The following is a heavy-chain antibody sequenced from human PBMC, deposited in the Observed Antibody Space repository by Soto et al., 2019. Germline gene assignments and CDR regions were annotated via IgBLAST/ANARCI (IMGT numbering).Heavy chain of an antibody. V-gene: IGHV1-46*03. CDR1: GYTFTSYY. CDR2: INPSGGST. D-gene: IGHD3-9*01. J-gene: IGHJ6*03. CDR3: ARDGLTYYDILTGYYGPYYMYV. Sequence: ASVKVSCKASGYTFTSYYMHWVRQAPGQGLEWMGIINPSGGSTSYAQKFQGRVTMTRDTSTSTVYMELSSLRSEDTAVYYCARDGLTYYDILTGYYGPYYMYVWGKGTTVTVSS.